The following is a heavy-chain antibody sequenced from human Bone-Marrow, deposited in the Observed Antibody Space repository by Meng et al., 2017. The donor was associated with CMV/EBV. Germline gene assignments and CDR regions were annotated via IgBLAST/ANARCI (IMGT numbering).Heavy chain of an antibody. V-gene: IGHV4-61*01. Sequence: SETLSLTCTVSGSSVSSGSYYWSWIRQPPGKGLEWIGYIYYSGSTNYNPSLKSRFTISVDTSKNQFSLKLSSVTAADTAVYYCARAERTVTTSNYYYGMDVWGQGTMVTVSS. J-gene: IGHJ6*02. CDR3: ARAERTVTTSNYYYGMDV. CDR1: GSSVSSGSYY. CDR2: IYYSGST. D-gene: IGHD4-17*01.